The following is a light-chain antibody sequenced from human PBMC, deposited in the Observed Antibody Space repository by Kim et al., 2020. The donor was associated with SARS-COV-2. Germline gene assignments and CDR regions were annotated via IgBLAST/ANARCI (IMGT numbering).Light chain of an antibody. J-gene: IGKJ1*01. CDR3: QQRSNWPRT. V-gene: IGKV3-11*01. Sequence: EIVLTQSPATLSLSPGERATLSCRVSQSVSSFLAWYQQKPGQAPRLLIYDASNRATGIPARFCGSGSGTDFTLTISSLEPEDFAVYYCQQRSNWPRTFGQGTNVDIK. CDR2: DAS. CDR1: QSVSSF.